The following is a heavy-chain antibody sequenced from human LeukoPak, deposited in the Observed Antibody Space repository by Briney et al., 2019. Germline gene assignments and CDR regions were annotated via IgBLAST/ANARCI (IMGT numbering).Heavy chain of an antibody. CDR2: IYYSGST. CDR3: ARHERRAGEFFDY. CDR1: AGSISSSSYY. Sequence: PSETLSLTCSVSAGSISSSSYYWGWIRQAPGKGLEWIGSIYYSGSTYYNPSLKSRVTLSVDTSKNQFSLKLSSVTAADTAVYYCARHERRAGEFFDYWGQGTLVTVSS. V-gene: IGHV4-39*01. J-gene: IGHJ4*02. D-gene: IGHD1-1*01.